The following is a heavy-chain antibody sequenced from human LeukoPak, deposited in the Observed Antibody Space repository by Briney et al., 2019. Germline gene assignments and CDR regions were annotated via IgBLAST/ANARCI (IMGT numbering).Heavy chain of an antibody. CDR1: GFTFSSYS. Sequence: GGSPRLSCAASGFTFSSYSMSWVRQAPGKGLEWVSSISSSSSYIYYADSVKGRFTISRDNAKNTLYLQMNSLRAEDTAVYYCARAGNSTSRRYFDYWGQGTLVTVSS. D-gene: IGHD6-6*01. CDR3: ARAGNSTSRRYFDY. CDR2: ISSSSSYI. J-gene: IGHJ4*02. V-gene: IGHV3-21*01.